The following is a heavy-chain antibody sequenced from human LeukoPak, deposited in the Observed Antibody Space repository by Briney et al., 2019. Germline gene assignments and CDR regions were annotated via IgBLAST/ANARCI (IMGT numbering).Heavy chain of an antibody. D-gene: IGHD3-22*01. CDR1: GFTVSSNY. V-gene: IGHV3-53*04. CDR2: IYSGGST. Sequence: GGSLRLSCAASGFTVSSNYMSWVRQAPGKGLEWVSVIYSGGSTYYADSVKGRFTISRHNSKNTLYLQMNSLRAEDTAVYYCAREGYDSSGYYDLWGQGTLVTVSS. J-gene: IGHJ4*02. CDR3: AREGYDSSGYYDL.